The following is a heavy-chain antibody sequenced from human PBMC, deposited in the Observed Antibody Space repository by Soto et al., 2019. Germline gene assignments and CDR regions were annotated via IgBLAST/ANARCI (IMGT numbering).Heavy chain of an antibody. V-gene: IGHV1-8*01. CDR2: MNPNSGNT. Sequence: GASVKVSCKASGYTFTSYDINWVRQATGQGLEWMGWMNPNSGNTGYAQKFQGRVTMTRNTSISTAYMELSSLRSEDTAVYYCARENYDSSGYHYGRGSNWFDPWGQGTLVTVSS. D-gene: IGHD3-22*01. J-gene: IGHJ5*02. CDR1: GYTFTSYD. CDR3: ARENYDSSGYHYGRGSNWFDP.